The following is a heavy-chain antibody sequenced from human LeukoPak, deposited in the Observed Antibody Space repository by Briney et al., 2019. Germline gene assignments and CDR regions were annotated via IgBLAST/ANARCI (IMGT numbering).Heavy chain of an antibody. J-gene: IGHJ4*02. Sequence: PGGSLRLSCAASGFTFSSYSMNWIRQAPGKGLEWVSAISGSGGSTYYADSVKGRFTISRDNSKDTLYLQMNSLRAEDTAVYYCAKDAPLWFGELEYWGQGTLVTVSS. CDR3: AKDAPLWFGELEY. CDR2: ISGSGGST. CDR1: GFTFSSYS. V-gene: IGHV3-23*01. D-gene: IGHD3-10*01.